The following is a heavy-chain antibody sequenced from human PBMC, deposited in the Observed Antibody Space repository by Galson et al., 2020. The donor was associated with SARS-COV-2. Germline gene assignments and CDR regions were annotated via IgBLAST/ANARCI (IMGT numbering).Heavy chain of an antibody. V-gene: IGHV4-59*11. CDR3: ARHRTSNEFGDFFDY. CDR1: AASIRSHY. D-gene: IGHD4-17*01. J-gene: IGHJ4*02. Sequence: SETLSLTCIVSAASIRSHYGSWIRQPPGKGLEWFGHIYYSGRTNYNPSPKSRVTMSVDTSKNQFSLRLSSVTTADTAVYYCARHRTSNEFGDFFDYWGQGALVSVSS. CDR2: IYYSGRT.